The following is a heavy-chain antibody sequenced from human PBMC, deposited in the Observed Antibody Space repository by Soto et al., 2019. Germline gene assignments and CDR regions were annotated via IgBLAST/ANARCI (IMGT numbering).Heavy chain of an antibody. CDR2: ISSSSSYI. D-gene: IGHD2-15*01. J-gene: IGHJ6*02. CDR3: ARNRGNPHYYYYGMDV. Sequence: EVQLVESGGGLVKPGGSLRLSCAASGFTFSSYSMNWVRQAPGKGLEWVSSISSSSSYIYYADSVKGRFTISRDNAKNSLYLQMNSLRAEDTAVYYCARNRGNPHYYYYGMDVWGQGTTVTVSS. V-gene: IGHV3-21*01. CDR1: GFTFSSYS.